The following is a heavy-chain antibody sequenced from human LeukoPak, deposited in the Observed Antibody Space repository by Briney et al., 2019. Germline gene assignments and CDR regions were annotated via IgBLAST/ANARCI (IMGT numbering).Heavy chain of an antibody. J-gene: IGHJ4*02. CDR2: INHSGST. CDR1: GGSISSGSYY. Sequence: SQTLSLTCTVSGGSISSGSYYWSWIRQPPGKGLEWIGEINHSGSTNYNPSLKSRVTISVDTSKNQFSLKLSSVAAADTAVYYCARGSYYDSSGTTPWGQGTLVTVSS. CDR3: ARGSYYDSSGTTP. V-gene: IGHV4-39*07. D-gene: IGHD3-22*01.